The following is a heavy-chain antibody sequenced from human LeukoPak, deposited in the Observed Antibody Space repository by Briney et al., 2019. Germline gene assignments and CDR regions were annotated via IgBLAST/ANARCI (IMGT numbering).Heavy chain of an antibody. Sequence: ASVRVSCKASGYTFSDYYIHWVRQAPGQGPEWMAWINPNSGGTNYAQRFEGRVTMTRDTSISTAYMELSRLTSDDTAVYYCARGGWSGYSYGSVPEKYFDYWGQGTLVTVSS. CDR2: INPNSGGT. V-gene: IGHV1-2*02. J-gene: IGHJ4*02. CDR1: GYTFSDYY. CDR3: ARGGWSGYSYGSVPEKYFDY. D-gene: IGHD5-18*01.